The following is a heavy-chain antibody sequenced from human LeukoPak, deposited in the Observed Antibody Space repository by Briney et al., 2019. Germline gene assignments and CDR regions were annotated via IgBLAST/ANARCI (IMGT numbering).Heavy chain of an antibody. CDR2: IYYSGST. J-gene: IGHJ4*02. V-gene: IGHV4-59*12. Sequence: SETLSLTCTVSGGSMSPYHWGWIRQPPGKGLEWTGYIYYSGSTNYNPSLNSRVTISVDTSKNQFSLKLSSVTAADTAVYYCARGWRLGDFDYWGQGTLVTVSS. D-gene: IGHD3-16*01. CDR1: GGSMSPYH. CDR3: ARGWRLGDFDY.